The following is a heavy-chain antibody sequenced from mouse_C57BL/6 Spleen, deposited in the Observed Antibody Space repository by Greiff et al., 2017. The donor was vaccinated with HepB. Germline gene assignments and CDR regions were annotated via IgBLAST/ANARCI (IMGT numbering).Heavy chain of an antibody. D-gene: IGHD3-2*02. V-gene: IGHV1-82*01. Sequence: QVQLQQSGPELVKPGASVKISCKASGYAFSSSWMNWVKQRPGKGLEWIGRIYPGDGDTNYNGKFKGKATLTADKSSSTAYMQLSSLTSEDSAVYFCARQLRLPEFLNYFDYWGQGTTLTVSS. CDR3: ARQLRLPEFLNYFDY. CDR2: IYPGDGDT. CDR1: GYAFSSSW. J-gene: IGHJ2*01.